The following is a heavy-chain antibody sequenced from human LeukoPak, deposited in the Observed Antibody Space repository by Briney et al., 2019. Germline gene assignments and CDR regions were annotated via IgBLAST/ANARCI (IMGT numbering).Heavy chain of an antibody. CDR1: GGSFSGYY. CDR3: ARGGRLFLPY. D-gene: IGHD3-22*01. V-gene: IGHV4-34*01. J-gene: IGHJ4*02. CDR2: INHSGNT. Sequence: PSETLSLTCAAYGGSFSGYYWNWIRQSPGKGLEWIGEINHSGNTNYNPSLKSRVTISVDTSKNQFSLKLSSVTAADTAVYYCARGGRLFLPYWGQGTLVTVSS.